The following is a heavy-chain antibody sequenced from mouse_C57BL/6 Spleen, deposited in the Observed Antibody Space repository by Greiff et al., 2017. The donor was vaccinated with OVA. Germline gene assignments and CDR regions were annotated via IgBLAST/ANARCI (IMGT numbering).Heavy chain of an antibody. D-gene: IGHD2-3*01. CDR3: ASSDGYYRGFAY. Sequence: EVQLVESGGDLVKPGGSLKLSCAASGFTFSSYGMSWVRQTPDKRLEWVATISSGGSYTYYPDSVKGRFTISRDNAKNTLYLQMSSLKSEDTAMYYCASSDGYYRGFAYWGQGTLVTVSA. J-gene: IGHJ3*01. V-gene: IGHV5-6*01. CDR2: ISSGGSYT. CDR1: GFTFSSYG.